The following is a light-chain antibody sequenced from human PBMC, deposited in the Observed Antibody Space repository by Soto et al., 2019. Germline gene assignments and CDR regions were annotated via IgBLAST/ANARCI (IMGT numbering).Light chain of an antibody. Sequence: QSALTQPRSVSGSPGQSITISCTGTSSDVGGYNYVSWYRQHPGKAPKLMIYDVSKRPSGVPARFSGSKSGNTASLTIAGLHAEDEADYYCCSYAGSYTHYVFGTGTKVTVL. V-gene: IGLV2-11*01. J-gene: IGLJ1*01. CDR1: SSDVGGYNY. CDR3: CSYAGSYTHYV. CDR2: DVS.